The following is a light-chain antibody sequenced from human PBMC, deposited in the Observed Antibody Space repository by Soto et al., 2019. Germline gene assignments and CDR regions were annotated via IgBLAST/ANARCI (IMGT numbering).Light chain of an antibody. V-gene: IGKV3-11*01. Sequence: EIVLTQSPDNLSLSPGERATLSCRASQSVGTYLAWYQQKPGQAPRLLIYDASNRATGIPARFSGSGSGTDFTLTISSLEPEDLAVYYCHHRSIWPLTFGGGTKVEIK. CDR2: DAS. J-gene: IGKJ4*01. CDR1: QSVGTY. CDR3: HHRSIWPLT.